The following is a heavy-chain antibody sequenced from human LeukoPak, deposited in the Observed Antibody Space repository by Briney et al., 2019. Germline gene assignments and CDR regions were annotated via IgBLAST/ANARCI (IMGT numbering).Heavy chain of an antibody. D-gene: IGHD2-15*01. CDR2: ISAGATNT. CDR1: GFTFSSYS. Sequence: PGGSLRLSCAASGFTFSSYSMSWDRQAPGKGLEWVSSISAGATNTYYAGSVKGRFTISRDNSKNTLYLQMNSLRAEDTAIYYCGKGKAVVGAAGPDYWGQGTLVTVSS. CDR3: GKGKAVVGAAGPDY. V-gene: IGHV3-23*01. J-gene: IGHJ4*02.